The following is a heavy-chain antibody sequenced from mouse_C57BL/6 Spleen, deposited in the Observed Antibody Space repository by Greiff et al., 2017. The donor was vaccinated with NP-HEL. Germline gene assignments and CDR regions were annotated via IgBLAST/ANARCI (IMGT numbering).Heavy chain of an antibody. J-gene: IGHJ2*01. CDR2: INPKNGGT. Sequence: EVQLVESGPELVKPGASVKISCKASGYTFTDYNMDWVKQSPGKSLEWIGDINPKNGGTIYNQKFKGKATLTVDKSSSTAYMELSSLTSEDTAVYYCARYDYDYLDYWGQGTTLTVSS. CDR3: ARYDYDYLDY. D-gene: IGHD2-4*01. CDR1: GYTFTDYN. V-gene: IGHV1-18*01.